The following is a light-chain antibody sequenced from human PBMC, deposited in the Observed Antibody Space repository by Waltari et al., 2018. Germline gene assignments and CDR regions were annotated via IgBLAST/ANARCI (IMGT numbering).Light chain of an antibody. CDR1: QSVDTY. Sequence: EIVLTQSPATLSLSPGERATLSCRASQSVDTYLAWYQHKPGQVPRHLIYDASNRATGIPARFSGSGSGADFTLIISSLEPEDFAVYYCHQRSNWPLTFGGGTKVEIK. J-gene: IGKJ4*01. CDR3: HQRSNWPLT. CDR2: DAS. V-gene: IGKV3-11*01.